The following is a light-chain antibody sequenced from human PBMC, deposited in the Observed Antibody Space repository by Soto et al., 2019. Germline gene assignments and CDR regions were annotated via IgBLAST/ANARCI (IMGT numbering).Light chain of an antibody. V-gene: IGKV3-20*01. Sequence: EIVFTQSPGTLSLSPGERATLSCRASQSISNSYLAWYQQKPGQAPRLLIYGASSRATGIPDRFSGSGSVTDFTLTISRLEPEDFAVYFCQQYGSSPRTFGQGTKVDIK. CDR3: QQYGSSPRT. CDR2: GAS. CDR1: QSISNSY. J-gene: IGKJ1*01.